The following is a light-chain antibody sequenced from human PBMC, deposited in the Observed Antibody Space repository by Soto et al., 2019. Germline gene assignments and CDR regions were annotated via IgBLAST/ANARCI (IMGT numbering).Light chain of an antibody. CDR1: SSDVGGYNY. CDR3: SSYTGSIYV. J-gene: IGLJ1*01. V-gene: IGLV2-14*01. CDR2: EVS. Sequence: QSVLTQPASVSGSPGQSITISCTGTSSDVGGYNYVSWYQQHPGKAPKLMIYEVSNRPSGVSNRFSGSKSGNTASLTISGLQAEDEADYYCSSYTGSIYVFGTGTKVTVL.